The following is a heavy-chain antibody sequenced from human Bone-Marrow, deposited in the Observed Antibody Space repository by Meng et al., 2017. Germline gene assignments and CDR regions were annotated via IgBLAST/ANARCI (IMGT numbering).Heavy chain of an antibody. CDR1: GFTVSSNY. Sequence: GESLKISCVASGFTVSSNYMSWVRQAPGKGLEWVSVIYSGGSTYYADSVKGRFTISRDNSKNTLYLQMNSLRAEDTAVYYCASESSGSYFDYWGQGTLVTVSS. V-gene: IGHV3-66*02. J-gene: IGHJ4*02. D-gene: IGHD3-10*01. CDR3: ASESSGSYFDY. CDR2: IYSGGST.